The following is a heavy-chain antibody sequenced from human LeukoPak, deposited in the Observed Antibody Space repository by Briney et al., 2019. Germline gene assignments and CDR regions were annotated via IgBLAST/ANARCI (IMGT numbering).Heavy chain of an antibody. D-gene: IGHD3-22*01. CDR3: ARDHYYDRVDAFDI. J-gene: IGHJ3*02. CDR2: ISYDGSNK. V-gene: IGHV3-30*04. CDR1: GYTFTSYY. Sequence: SCKASGYTFTSYYMHWVRQAPGKGLEWVAVISYDGSNKYYADSVKGRFTISRDNSKNTLYLQMNSLRAEDTAVYYCARDHYYDRVDAFDIWGQGTMVTVSS.